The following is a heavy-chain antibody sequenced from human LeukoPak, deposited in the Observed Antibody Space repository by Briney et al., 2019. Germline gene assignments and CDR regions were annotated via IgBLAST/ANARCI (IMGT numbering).Heavy chain of an antibody. V-gene: IGHV3-48*01. CDR3: VRDVDCAFDY. CDR2: VRTRGDPT. D-gene: IGHD2-21*02. CDR1: GFRFDSYP. J-gene: IGHJ4*02. Sequence: GGSLRLSCAASGFRFDSYPMNWVRQPPGKGMEWLSNVRTRGDPTSYADSVRGRFTISRDNAKKSLFLQINSLRVEDTAVYFCVRDVDCAFDYWGQGVLVIVSS.